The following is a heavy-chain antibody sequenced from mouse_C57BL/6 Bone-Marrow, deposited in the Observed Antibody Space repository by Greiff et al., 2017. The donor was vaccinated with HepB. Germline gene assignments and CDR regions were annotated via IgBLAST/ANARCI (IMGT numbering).Heavy chain of an antibody. CDR3: ARGDYDRFAY. D-gene: IGHD2-4*01. Sequence: SGPVLVKPGASVKMSCKASGYTFTDYYMNWVKQSHGKSLEWIGVINPYNGGTSYNQKFKGKATLTVDKSSSTAYMELNSLTSEDSAVYYCARGDYDRFAYWGQGTLVTVSA. V-gene: IGHV1-19*01. CDR2: INPYNGGT. CDR1: GYTFTDYY. J-gene: IGHJ3*01.